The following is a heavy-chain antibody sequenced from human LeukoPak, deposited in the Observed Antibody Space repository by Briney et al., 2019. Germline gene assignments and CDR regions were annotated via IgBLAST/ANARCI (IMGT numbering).Heavy chain of an antibody. V-gene: IGHV4-31*03. D-gene: IGHD1-26*01. CDR3: ARVKMGDSFDY. J-gene: IGHJ4*02. CDR1: GGSISSGGYY. CDR2: IYYSGST. Sequence: SETLSLTCTVSGGSISSGGYYWSWIRQHPGKGLEWIGYIYYSGSTYYNPSLKSRVTISVDTSKNQFSLKLSSVTAADTAVCYCARVKMGDSFDYWGQGTLVTVSS.